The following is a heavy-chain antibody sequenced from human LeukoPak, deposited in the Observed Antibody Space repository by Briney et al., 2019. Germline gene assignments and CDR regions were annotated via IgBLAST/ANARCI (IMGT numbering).Heavy chain of an antibody. J-gene: IGHJ3*02. CDR1: GGSFSGYY. CDR2: IYYSGST. CDR3: AREGTSSSWDHDAFDI. V-gene: IGHV4-31*11. Sequence: PSETLSLTCAVYGGSFSGYYWSWIRQHPGKGLEWIGYIYYSGSTYYNPSLKSRVTISVDTSKNQFSLKLSSVTAADTAVYYCAREGTSSSWDHDAFDIWGQGTMVTVSS. D-gene: IGHD6-13*01.